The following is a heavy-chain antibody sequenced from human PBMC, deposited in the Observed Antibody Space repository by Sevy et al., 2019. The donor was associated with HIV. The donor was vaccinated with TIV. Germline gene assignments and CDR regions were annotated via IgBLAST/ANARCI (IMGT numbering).Heavy chain of an antibody. V-gene: IGHV3-23*01. CDR1: GFTFSNYA. Sequence: GGSLRLSCAASGFTFSNYAMSWVRQAPGKGLEWVSAISGRDGSTFYANSVKGRFTISRDNSKNTLYLQWNSLRAGDTTVYFCAKEITFMVGDAFDIWGQGTMVTVSS. D-gene: IGHD3-10*01. J-gene: IGHJ3*02. CDR2: ISGRDGST. CDR3: AKEITFMVGDAFDI.